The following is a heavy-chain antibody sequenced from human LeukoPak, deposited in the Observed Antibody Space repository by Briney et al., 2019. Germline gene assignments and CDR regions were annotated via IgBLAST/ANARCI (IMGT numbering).Heavy chain of an antibody. CDR2: IHTSGST. J-gene: IGHJ4*02. D-gene: IGHD3-16*01. Sequence: PSETLSLTCTVSGGSISGVYWNWIRQPPRKGLEWVGYIHTSGSTSFNPSLKSRLSFSIDTSKNQVSLRLSSMTATDTAVYYCTRRRGGWGEGEFDFWGQGIPVTVST. CDR1: GGSISGVY. CDR3: TRRRGGWGEGEFDF. V-gene: IGHV4-4*09.